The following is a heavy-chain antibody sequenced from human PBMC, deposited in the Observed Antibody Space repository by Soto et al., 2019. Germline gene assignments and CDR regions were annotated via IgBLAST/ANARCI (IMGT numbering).Heavy chain of an antibody. CDR3: ARETYHYDSDAYKKTLVFDS. CDR1: GGSFSGYF. Sequence: PFETLSLTCDVYGGSFSGYFWGWIRQSPEKGLEWIGEISHTGATNYNASFKSRVIISLDSSKNQFSLRLNSVTAADTGVYFCARETYHYDSDAYKKTLVFDSWGPGTLVTVSS. J-gene: IGHJ4*02. CDR2: ISHTGAT. D-gene: IGHD3-22*01. V-gene: IGHV4-34*01.